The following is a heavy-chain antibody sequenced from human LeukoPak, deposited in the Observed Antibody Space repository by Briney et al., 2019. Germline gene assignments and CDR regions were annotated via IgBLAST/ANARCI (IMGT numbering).Heavy chain of an antibody. J-gene: IGHJ4*02. V-gene: IGHV4-4*02. CDR3: ARTTPYCSGGSCYSSEIDY. D-gene: IGHD2-15*01. Sequence: SSETLSLTCAVSGGSISSSNWWSWVRQPPGKGLEWIGEIYHSGSTNYNPSLKSRVTISVDKSKNQFSLKLSSVTAADTAVYYCARTTPYCSGGSCYSSEIDYWGQGTLVTVSS. CDR1: GGSISSSNW. CDR2: IYHSGST.